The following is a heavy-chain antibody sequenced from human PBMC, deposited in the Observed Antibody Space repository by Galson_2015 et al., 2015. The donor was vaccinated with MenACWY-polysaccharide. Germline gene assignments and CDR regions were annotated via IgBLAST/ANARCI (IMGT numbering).Heavy chain of an antibody. D-gene: IGHD3-9*01. CDR2: IYPGDSDS. CDR3: ARLTGPYSYYFYYMDV. J-gene: IGHJ6*03. Sequence: QSGAEVKKPGEFLTISCKGSGYDFTTYWIAWVRQMPGNGLEWMGIIYPGDSDSTYSPSFQGQVTFSVDKSITTAYLRWASLRASDTAIYYCARLTGPYSYYFYYMDVWGKGTTVTVSS. CDR1: GYDFTTYW. V-gene: IGHV5-51*01.